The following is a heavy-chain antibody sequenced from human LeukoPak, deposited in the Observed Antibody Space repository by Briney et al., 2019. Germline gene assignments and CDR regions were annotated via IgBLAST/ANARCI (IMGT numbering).Heavy chain of an antibody. Sequence: GGSLRLSCAASGFTFSSYGMHWVRQAPGKGLEWVSYIGSTSSTIYYADSVKGRFTISRDNAKKALCLQMNSLRVEDTALYYCARHHRGAGSYGVSAFDIWGQGTMVTVSS. CDR3: ARHHRGAGSYGVSAFDI. D-gene: IGHD3-10*01. V-gene: IGHV3-48*04. CDR2: IGSTSSTI. CDR1: GFTFSSYG. J-gene: IGHJ3*02.